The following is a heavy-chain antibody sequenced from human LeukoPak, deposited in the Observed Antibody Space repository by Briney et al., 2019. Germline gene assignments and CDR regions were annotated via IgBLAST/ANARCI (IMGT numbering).Heavy chain of an antibody. D-gene: IGHD3-3*02. J-gene: IGHJ4*02. V-gene: IGHV3-23*01. CDR1: GFPFNTYA. Sequence: PGGSLRLSCEASGFPFNTYAMSWVRQAPGKGLEYIPVIRPTGTNTYYASSVKGRFTISGDDSRTTVYLQMSSLRAEDTAIYYCAKLAFYETSAPLRDISFWGQGTLVTVSS. CDR3: AKLAFYETSAPLRDISF. CDR2: IRPTGTNT.